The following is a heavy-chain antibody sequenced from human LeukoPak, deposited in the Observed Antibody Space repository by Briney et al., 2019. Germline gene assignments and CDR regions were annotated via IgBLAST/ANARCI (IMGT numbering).Heavy chain of an antibody. CDR1: GFTFSSYSM. D-gene: IGHD6-13*01. V-gene: IGHV4-4*02. J-gene: IGHJ5*02. CDR3: ARDRDDDPNSSWYRSGLNWFDP. Sequence: GSLRLSCAASGFTFSSYSMNWVRQAPGKGLEWIGSIYHSGSTNYNPSLKSRVTISVDTSKNQFSLKLSSVTAADTAVYYCARDRDDDPNSSWYRSGLNWFDPWGQGTLVTVSS. CDR2: IYHSGST.